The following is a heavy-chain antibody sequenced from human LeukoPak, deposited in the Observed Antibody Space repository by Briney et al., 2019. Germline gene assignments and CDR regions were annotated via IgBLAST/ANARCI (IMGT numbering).Heavy chain of an antibody. J-gene: IGHJ6*02. CDR2: IYYSGST. CDR3: ARTTTVTRSMDV. Sequence: SETLSLTCAVYGGSFSGYYWSWIRQPPGKGLEWIGYIYYSGSTYYNPSLKSRATISVDTSKNQFSLKLSSVTAADTAVYYCARTTTVTRSMDVWGQGTTVTVSS. CDR1: GGSFSGYY. V-gene: IGHV4-30-4*01. D-gene: IGHD4-11*01.